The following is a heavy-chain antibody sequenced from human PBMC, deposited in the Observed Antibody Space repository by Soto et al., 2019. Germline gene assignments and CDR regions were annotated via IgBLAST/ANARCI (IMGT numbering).Heavy chain of an antibody. CDR3: ARVPIVVVPAAKSSDAFDI. CDR1: GFPFSVYY. J-gene: IGHJ3*02. CDR2: ITDSGSTI. D-gene: IGHD2-2*01. Sequence: PGGSLRLSCAASGFPFSVYYMSWIRQAPGKGLEWLSYITDSGSTIYYADSVKGRFTISRDNAKNTLYLQMNSLRAEDTAVYYCARVPIVVVPAAKSSDAFDIWGQGTMVTVSS. V-gene: IGHV3-11*04.